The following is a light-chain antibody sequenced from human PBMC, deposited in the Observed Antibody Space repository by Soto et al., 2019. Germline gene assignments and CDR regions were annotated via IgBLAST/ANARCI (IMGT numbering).Light chain of an antibody. V-gene: IGKV3-15*01. CDR1: QSVGSD. J-gene: IGKJ2*01. Sequence: EIVMTQSPATLSVSPGERVTLSCRASQSVGSDLAWYLQKPGQAPSLLVYGASTRATGMPARFSGSGSGTEFTLTISSLQSEDFAVYYCQQYNNWPHTFGQGIKLEIK. CDR3: QQYNNWPHT. CDR2: GAS.